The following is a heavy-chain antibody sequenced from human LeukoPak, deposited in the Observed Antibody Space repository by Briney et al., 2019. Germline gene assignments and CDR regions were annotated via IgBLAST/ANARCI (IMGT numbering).Heavy chain of an antibody. CDR1: GGSIGGSYY. D-gene: IGHD3-22*01. V-gene: IGHV4-61*02. CDR3: ARIIYYYETGGFRDYFDS. Sequence: SQTLSLTCTVSGGSIGGSYYWNWIRQPAGKGLEWIGRIYSSGTANYSPSLKSRVTISVDTSKNQFSLKLTSVTAADTAIYYCARIIYYYETGGFRDYFDSWGQGTLVTVSS. J-gene: IGHJ4*02. CDR2: IYSSGTA.